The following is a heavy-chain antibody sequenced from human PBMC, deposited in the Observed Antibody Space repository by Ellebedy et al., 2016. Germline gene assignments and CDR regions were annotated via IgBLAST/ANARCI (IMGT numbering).Heavy chain of an antibody. J-gene: IGHJ4*02. CDR3: ARDGPDYGDYVNFDY. D-gene: IGHD4-17*01. V-gene: IGHV1-2*02. CDR1: GDSFTAHY. CDR2: VNPATGGT. Sequence: ASVKVSCXTSGDSFTAHYMHWVRLAPGQGLEWMGRVNPATGGTDYAQKFQGRVTMTRDTSIDTAFLELSSLRSDDTAVYYCARDGPDYGDYVNFDYWGQGTLVTVSP.